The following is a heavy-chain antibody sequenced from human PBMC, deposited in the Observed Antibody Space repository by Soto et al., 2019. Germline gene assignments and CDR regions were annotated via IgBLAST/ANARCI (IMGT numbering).Heavy chain of an antibody. CDR3: ARVLYCGSGSYSPYGMDV. D-gene: IGHD3-10*01. CDR1: GVSFNNNG. Sequence: QVQLVQSGAEVKKPGSSVKVSCKTSGVSFNNNGIGWVRQAPGHGLEWMGGVSPPFRTSNYARKFQGRISITADASTGTVNMELSRLTSEDTAQYYCARVLYCGSGSYSPYGMDVWGQGPTVTVSS. J-gene: IGHJ6*02. V-gene: IGHV1-69*01. CDR2: VSPPFRTS.